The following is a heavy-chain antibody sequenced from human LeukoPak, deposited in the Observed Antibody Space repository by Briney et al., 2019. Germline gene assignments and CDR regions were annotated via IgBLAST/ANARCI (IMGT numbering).Heavy chain of an antibody. D-gene: IGHD3-10*01. CDR3: ARGMRGWFGEGYYFDY. CDR1: GFTFSSYS. CDR2: ISSSSSYI. J-gene: IGHJ4*02. Sequence: PGGSLRLSCAASGFTFSSYSMNWVRQAPGKGLEWVSYISSSSSYIYYADSVKGRYTISRDNAKNSLYLQMNSLRAEDTAVYYCARGMRGWFGEGYYFDYWGQGTLVTVSS. V-gene: IGHV3-21*05.